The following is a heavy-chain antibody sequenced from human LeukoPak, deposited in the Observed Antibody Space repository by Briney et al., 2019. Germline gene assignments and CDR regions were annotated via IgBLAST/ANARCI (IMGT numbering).Heavy chain of an antibody. J-gene: IGHJ4*02. CDR1: GFTFSSSA. CDR2: SGTDGDT. D-gene: IGHD6-13*01. CDR3: AKKTPGTHPFDY. Sequence: GGSLRLSCAASGFTFSSSAMNWVRQAPGKGLEWASASGTDGDTYYAASVKGRFTISRDNSKNTLYLQMTSLRAEDTAIYYCAKKTPGTHPFDYWGQGTLVTVSP. V-gene: IGHV3-23*01.